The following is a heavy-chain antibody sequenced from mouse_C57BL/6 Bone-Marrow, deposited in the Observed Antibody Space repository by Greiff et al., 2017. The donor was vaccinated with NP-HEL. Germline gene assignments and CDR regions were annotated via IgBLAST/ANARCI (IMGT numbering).Heavy chain of an antibody. V-gene: IGHV5-9-1*02. J-gene: IGHJ2*01. CDR3: TRVFITTVVAHFDY. CDR1: GFTFSSYA. Sequence: EVKVVESGEGLVKPGGSLKLSCAASGFTFSSYAMSWVRQTPEKRLEWVAYISSGGDYIYYADTVKGRFTISRDTARNTLYLQMSSLKSEDTAMYYCTRVFITTVVAHFDYWGQGTTLTVSS. CDR2: ISSGGDYI. D-gene: IGHD1-1*01.